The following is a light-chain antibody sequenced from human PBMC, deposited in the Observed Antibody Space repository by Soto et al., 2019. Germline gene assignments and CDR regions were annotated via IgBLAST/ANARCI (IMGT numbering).Light chain of an antibody. J-gene: IGLJ1*01. V-gene: IGLV2-23*01. CDR3: CSYAGSSTYV. Sequence: QSALTQPASVSGSPGQSITISCTGTSSDVGSYNLVSWYQQHPGKAPKLMIYEGSKPPSGVSNRFSGSKSGNTASLTISGLQAEDEADYYCCSYAGSSTYVFGTGTKVTVL. CDR1: SSDVGSYNL. CDR2: EGS.